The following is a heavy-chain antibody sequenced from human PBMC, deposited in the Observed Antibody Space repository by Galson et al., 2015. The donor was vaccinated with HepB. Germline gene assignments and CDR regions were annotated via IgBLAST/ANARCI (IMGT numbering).Heavy chain of an antibody. CDR3: AKCRGEMATIAY. Sequence: SLRLSCAASGFTFSSYAMSWVRQAPGMGLEWVSAISGSGGSTYYADSVKGRFTISRDNSKNTLYLQMNSLRAEDTAVYYCAKCRGEMATIAYWGQGPLVTVSS. CDR2: ISGSGGST. J-gene: IGHJ4*02. V-gene: IGHV3-23*01. CDR1: GFTFSSYA. D-gene: IGHD5-24*01.